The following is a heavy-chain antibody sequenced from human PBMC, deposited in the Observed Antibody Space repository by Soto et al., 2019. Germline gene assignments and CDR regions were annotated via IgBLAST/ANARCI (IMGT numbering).Heavy chain of an antibody. V-gene: IGHV4-38-2*02. CDR3: ARKEYYASGRTNLFDY. D-gene: IGHD3-10*01. Sequence: PSDTLSRTCTVSVYAINSYYYCFWIRQPPGKGLECIASIYHSVSTFYNPSLRILVTISIDTSKNQFSLRLTAVTAADTAMYYCARKEYYASGRTNLFDYWGQGTMVTVSS. CDR1: VYAINSYYY. CDR2: IYHSVST. J-gene: IGHJ4*02.